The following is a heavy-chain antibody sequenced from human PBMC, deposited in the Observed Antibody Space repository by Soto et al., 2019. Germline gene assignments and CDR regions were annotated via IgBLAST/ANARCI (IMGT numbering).Heavy chain of an antibody. CDR1: GGTFSSYA. CDR3: ARGQTGGGWGYYFDY. V-gene: IGHV1-69*12. CDR2: IIPIFGTA. Sequence: QVQLVQSGAEVKKPGSSVKVSCKASGGTFSSYAIDWVRQAPGQGLEWMGGIIPIFGTADYAQKFQGRVTITADESTSTAYMELTSLRSEDTAFYYCARGQTGGGWGYYFDYWGQGTLVTVSS. D-gene: IGHD3-16*01. J-gene: IGHJ4*02.